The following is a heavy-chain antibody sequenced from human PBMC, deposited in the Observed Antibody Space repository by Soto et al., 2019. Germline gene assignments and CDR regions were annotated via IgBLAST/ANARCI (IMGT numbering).Heavy chain of an antibody. J-gene: IGHJ6*03. V-gene: IGHV4-59*01. CDR2: IYDNGNT. Sequence: QVQLQESGPGLVRPSETLSLTCTVSGDSIGTYSWSWIRQPPGKGLEWIGHIYDNGNTNYNPSVKGRVTISVDTSKNHFSLKLRSVTAADTAVYYCARMGTYYYYYMDVWGKGTTVTVSS. CDR3: ARMGTYYYYYMDV. CDR1: GDSIGTYS.